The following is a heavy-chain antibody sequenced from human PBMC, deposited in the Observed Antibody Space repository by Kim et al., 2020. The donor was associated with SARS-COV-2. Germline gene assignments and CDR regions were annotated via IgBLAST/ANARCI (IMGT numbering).Heavy chain of an antibody. CDR3: ARGKIVGKQPIDSGAFDI. J-gene: IGHJ3*02. D-gene: IGHD6-13*01. CDR2: IWYDGSNK. V-gene: IGHV3-33*08. Sequence: GGSLRLSCAASGFTFSSYGMHWVRQAPGKGLEWVAVIWYDGSNKYYADSVKGRFTISRDNSKNTLYLQMNSLRAEDTAVYYCARGKIVGKQPIDSGAFDIWGQGTMVTVSS. CDR1: GFTFSSYG.